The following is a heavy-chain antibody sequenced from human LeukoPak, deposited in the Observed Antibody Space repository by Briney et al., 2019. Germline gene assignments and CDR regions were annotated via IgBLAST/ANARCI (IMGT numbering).Heavy chain of an antibody. J-gene: IGHJ6*02. V-gene: IGHV3-23*01. Sequence: PGGSLRLSCAASGFTFSSYAMSWVRQAPGKGLEWVSAISGSGSTYYADSVKGRFTISRDNSKNTLYLQMNSLRAEDTAVYYCAKERSYYDFWSGYYKAPNYYYGMDVWGQGTTVTVSS. CDR3: AKERSYYDFWSGYYKAPNYYYGMDV. CDR2: ISGSGST. D-gene: IGHD3-3*01. CDR1: GFTFSSYA.